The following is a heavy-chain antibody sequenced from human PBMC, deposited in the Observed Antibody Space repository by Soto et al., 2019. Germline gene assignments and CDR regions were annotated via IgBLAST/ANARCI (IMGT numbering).Heavy chain of an antibody. J-gene: IGHJ4*02. CDR2: IYSSGST. CDR1: SGSITSSTYY. V-gene: IGHV4-39*01. Sequence: QLQLQESGPGLVKPSETLSLTCTVSSGSITSSTYYWGWIRQPPGKGLEWIGNIYSSGSTYYNPSLKSRVTISLDTSKTQLSLELTSLTAEDTAVYYCGYQDYGGNWYYFAYWGQGTLVTVPA. CDR3: GYQDYGGNWYYFAY. D-gene: IGHD4-17*01.